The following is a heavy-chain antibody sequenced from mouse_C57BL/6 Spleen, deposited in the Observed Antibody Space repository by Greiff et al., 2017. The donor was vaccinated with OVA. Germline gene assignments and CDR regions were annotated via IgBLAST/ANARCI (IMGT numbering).Heavy chain of an antibody. CDR1: GFTFSDYG. V-gene: IGHV5-17*01. D-gene: IGHD2-14*01. Sequence: EVHLVESGGGLVKPGGSLKLSCAASGFTFSDYGMHWVRQAPEKGLEWVAYISSGSSTIYYADTVKGRFTISRDNAKNTLFLQMTSLRSEDTAMYYCARGVQSAYWGQGTLVTVSA. J-gene: IGHJ3*01. CDR2: ISSGSSTI. CDR3: ARGVQSAY.